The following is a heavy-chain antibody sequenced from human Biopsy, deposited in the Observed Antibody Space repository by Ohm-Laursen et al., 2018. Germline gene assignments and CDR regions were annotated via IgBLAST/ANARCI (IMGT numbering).Heavy chain of an antibody. V-gene: IGHV4-34*01. Sequence: SETLSLTCEVSGESFSDDYWSWIRQSPGQGLEWIGEINHRGRSSYSPSLQSRVPISVDASKNQFSLNMKSVTAADTAVYFCAREGGGLLPIRLTDFWGPGMMVTVPS. CDR2: INHRGRS. J-gene: IGHJ4*02. CDR3: AREGGGLLPIRLTDF. D-gene: IGHD1-26*01. CDR1: GESFSDDY.